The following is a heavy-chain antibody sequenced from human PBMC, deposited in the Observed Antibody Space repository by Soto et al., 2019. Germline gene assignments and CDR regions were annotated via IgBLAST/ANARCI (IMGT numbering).Heavy chain of an antibody. Sequence: QVHLVQSGVEVKTPGASVKVSCQASGYTFFTYDISWMRQAPGQGLEWMGWISTYSGDTKYAQKFQGRVTMTTDTSTTTAYLELSSLRSDDTALYYCARHHGPTTSENWFDPWGQGTLVTVSS. J-gene: IGHJ5*02. D-gene: IGHD5-12*01. V-gene: IGHV1-18*01. CDR2: ISTYSGDT. CDR3: ARHHGPTTSENWFDP. CDR1: GYTFFTYD.